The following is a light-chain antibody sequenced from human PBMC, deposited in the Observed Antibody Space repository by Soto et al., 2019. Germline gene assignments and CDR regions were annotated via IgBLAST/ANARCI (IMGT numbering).Light chain of an antibody. CDR1: SSDIGGYNF. CDR2: DVG. Sequence: QSVLTQPASVSGSPGQSITIACTGTSSDIGGYNFVSWYQQHPGKAPKLLIYDVGNRPSGVSNRFSGSKSGNTASLTISGLQAEDEAHYYCNSYRTVSTYVFGTGTKVT. J-gene: IGLJ1*01. V-gene: IGLV2-14*01. CDR3: NSYRTVSTYV.